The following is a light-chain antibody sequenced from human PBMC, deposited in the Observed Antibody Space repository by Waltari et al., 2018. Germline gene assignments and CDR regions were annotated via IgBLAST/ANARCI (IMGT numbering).Light chain of an antibody. CDR2: DVT. Sequence: QSALTHPPSVSGSPGQSITISCTGTSTHVGRYDYVSWYQHYPDKAPKLMIYDVTNRPSGVSNRFSGSKSGNTASLTISGLQPEDEADYYCASYIPGSTLVFGGGTKLAVL. V-gene: IGLV2-14*03. J-gene: IGLJ3*02. CDR3: ASYIPGSTLV. CDR1: STHVGRYDY.